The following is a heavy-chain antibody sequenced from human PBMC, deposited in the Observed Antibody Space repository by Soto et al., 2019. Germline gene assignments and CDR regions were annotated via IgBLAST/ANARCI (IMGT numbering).Heavy chain of an antibody. J-gene: IGHJ2*01. CDR1: GFTFSSYG. CDR2: IWYDGSNK. V-gene: IGHV3-33*01. CDR3: ARVGPVNTYWYFDL. Sequence: QVQLVESGGGVVQPGRSLRLSCAASGFTFSSYGMHWVRQAPGKGLEWVAVIWYDGSNKYYADSVKGRFTISRDNSKNTLYLQMNSLRAEDTAVYYCARVGPVNTYWYFDLWGRGTLVTVSS. D-gene: IGHD4-17*01.